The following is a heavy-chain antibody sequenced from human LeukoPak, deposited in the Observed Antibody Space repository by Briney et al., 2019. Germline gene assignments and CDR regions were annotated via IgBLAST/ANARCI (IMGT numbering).Heavy chain of an antibody. CDR1: GGSISSSNW. Sequence: SGTLSLTCAVSGGSISSSNWWSWVRQPPGKGLEWIGEIYHSGSTNYNPSLKSRVTISVDKSKNQFSLKLSSVTAADTAVYYCAFPWFGSYSNGGDAFDIWGQGTMVTVSS. V-gene: IGHV4-4*02. CDR3: AFPWFGSYSNGGDAFDI. CDR2: IYHSGST. D-gene: IGHD3-10*01. J-gene: IGHJ3*02.